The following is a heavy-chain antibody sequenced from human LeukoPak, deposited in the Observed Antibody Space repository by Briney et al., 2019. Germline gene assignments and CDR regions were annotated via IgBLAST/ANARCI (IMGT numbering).Heavy chain of an antibody. Sequence: SETLSLTCTVSGGSISSSSYYWGWIRQPPGKGLEWIGSIYYSGSTYYNPSLKSRVTISVDTSKNQFSLKLSSVTAADTAVYYCARLPPPFRRFLEWFRFQHWGQGTLVTVSS. CDR2: IYYSGST. CDR1: GGSISSSSYY. D-gene: IGHD3-3*01. J-gene: IGHJ1*01. V-gene: IGHV4-39*01. CDR3: ARLPPPFRRFLEWFRFQH.